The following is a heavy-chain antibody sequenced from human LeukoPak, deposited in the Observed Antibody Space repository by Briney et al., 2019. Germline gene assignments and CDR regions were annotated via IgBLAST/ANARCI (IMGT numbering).Heavy chain of an antibody. J-gene: IGHJ4*02. CDR3: ARVANERVGGVYYFDY. Sequence: GGSLRLSCAASGFTFSDYDMHWVRQATGKGLEWVSAIGTAGDTYYTGSVKGRFTISRENAKNSLYLQMNSLRAGDTAVYYCARVANERVGGVYYFDYWGQGTLVTVSS. V-gene: IGHV3-13*01. CDR1: GFTFSDYD. CDR2: IGTAGDT. D-gene: IGHD1-1*01.